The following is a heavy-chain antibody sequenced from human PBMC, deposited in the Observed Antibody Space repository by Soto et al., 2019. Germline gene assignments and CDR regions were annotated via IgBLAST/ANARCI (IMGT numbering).Heavy chain of an antibody. CDR3: ARASDYGSGSYYNDY. J-gene: IGHJ4*02. D-gene: IGHD3-10*01. CDR1: GGSISSGDYY. CDR2: IYYSGST. Sequence: SETLSLTCTVSGGSISSGDYYWSWIRQPPGKGLEWIGYIYYSGSTYYNPSLKSRVTISVDTSKNQFSLKLSSVTAADTAVYYCARASDYGSGSYYNDYWGQGTLVTSPQ. V-gene: IGHV4-30-4*01.